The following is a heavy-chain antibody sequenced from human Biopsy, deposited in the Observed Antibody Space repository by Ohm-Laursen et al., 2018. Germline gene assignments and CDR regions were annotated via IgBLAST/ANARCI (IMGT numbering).Heavy chain of an antibody. CDR1: GKTFSDYQ. D-gene: IGHD2-15*01. V-gene: IGHV4-34*08. J-gene: IGHJ4*02. CDR3: GNEVHGRDY. Sequence: SQTLSLTCPVFGKTFSDYQWSWIRQPPGKGLEWIGQINQAGTTNYNPSLKSRVSISADASKYEFSLRLTSVTAADTAVYLCGNEVHGRDYWGQGTLVTVSS. CDR2: INQAGTT.